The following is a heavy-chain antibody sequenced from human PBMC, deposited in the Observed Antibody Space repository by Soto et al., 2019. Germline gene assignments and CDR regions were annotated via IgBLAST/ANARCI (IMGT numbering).Heavy chain of an antibody. CDR1: GFTFSSYV. Sequence: QVQLVESGGGVVQPGRSLRLSCAASGFTFSSYVMYWVRQAPGKGLEWVAIIPYDKNNKYYADSVKGRFTISRDNSKNTLYLQMNSLRGEDTAVYYCARAGCDGGSCYTLVGLRYGMDVWGQGTTVTVSS. V-gene: IGHV3-30-3*01. CDR2: IPYDKNNK. D-gene: IGHD2-15*01. CDR3: ARAGCDGGSCYTLVGLRYGMDV. J-gene: IGHJ6*02.